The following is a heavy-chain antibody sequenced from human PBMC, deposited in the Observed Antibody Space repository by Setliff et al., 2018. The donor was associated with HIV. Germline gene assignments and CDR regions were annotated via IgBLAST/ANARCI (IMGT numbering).Heavy chain of an antibody. V-gene: IGHV4-39*07. CDR2: IYNSAST. D-gene: IGHD3-3*01. CDR1: GYSISSGYDY. J-gene: IGHJ4*02. Sequence: SETLSLTCTVTGYSISSGYDYWVWIRQPPGKGLQWIGSIYNSASTYYNPSLKSRVTILVDTSKNLFSLKLSSVTPADTAVYYCARGIDNFWSGYVRWGQGTLVTVSS. CDR3: ARGIDNFWSGYVR.